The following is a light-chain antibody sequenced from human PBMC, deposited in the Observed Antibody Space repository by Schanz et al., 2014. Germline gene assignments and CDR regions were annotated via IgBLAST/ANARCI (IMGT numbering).Light chain of an antibody. CDR3: CSYTSRSTLDV. V-gene: IGLV2-14*01. CDR2: DVS. J-gene: IGLJ1*01. CDR1: SSDIGDYNY. Sequence: QSALTQPASVSGSPGQSITISCTGTSSDIGDYNYVSWYQQHPGKAPKLMIYDVSNRPSGVSNRFSGSKSGNTASLTISGLQAEDEADYFCCSYTSRSTLDVFGTGTKVTVL.